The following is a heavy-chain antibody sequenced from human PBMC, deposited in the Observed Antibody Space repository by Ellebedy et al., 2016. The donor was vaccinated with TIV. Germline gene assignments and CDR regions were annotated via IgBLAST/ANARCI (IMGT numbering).Heavy chain of an antibody. J-gene: IGHJ6*02. CDR2: MRSKADGYAT. CDR3: TRYFFTSLSQDYGMDV. D-gene: IGHD1-14*01. CDR1: GLTFSAFE. V-gene: IGHV3-73*01. Sequence: GESLKISXAVSGLTFSAFEFQWARQASGKGLEWVGRMRSKADGYATAHAAPVKGRFTVSRDDSKNTAYLQMNSLKVEDSAVYYCTRYFFTSLSQDYGMDVWGQGTTVTVSS.